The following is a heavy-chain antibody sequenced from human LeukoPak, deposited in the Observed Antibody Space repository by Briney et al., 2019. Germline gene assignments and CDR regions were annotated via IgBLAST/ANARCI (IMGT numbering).Heavy chain of an antibody. D-gene: IGHD6-19*01. V-gene: IGHV4-34*01. CDR2: INHSGST. CDR3: ARGSGHYSSGWYYFDY. CDR1: GGSFSGYY. Sequence: SETLSLTCAVYGGSFSGYYWSWLRQPPGKGLEWIGEINHSGSTNYNPSLKSRVTISVDTSKNQFSLKLSSVTAADTAVYYCARGSGHYSSGWYYFDYWGQGTLVTVSS. J-gene: IGHJ4*02.